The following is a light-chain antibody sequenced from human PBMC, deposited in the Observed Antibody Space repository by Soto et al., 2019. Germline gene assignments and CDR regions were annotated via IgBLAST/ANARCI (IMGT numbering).Light chain of an antibody. Sequence: DIQMTQSPSSLSASVGDKVTITCQASQDIRKYLNWYQHRPGKAPKLLIYDASNLETGVPSRFSASGSGTDFTFTISGLQPEGLATYYCQQYDTLPITFGHGTRLDIK. V-gene: IGKV1-33*01. CDR1: QDIRKY. CDR2: DAS. CDR3: QQYDTLPIT. J-gene: IGKJ5*01.